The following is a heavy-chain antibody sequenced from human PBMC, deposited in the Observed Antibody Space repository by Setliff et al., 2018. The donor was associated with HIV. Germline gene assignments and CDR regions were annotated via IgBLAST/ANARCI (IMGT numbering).Heavy chain of an antibody. V-gene: IGHV4-59*08. J-gene: IGHJ4*02. CDR3: ASQPAYSTDWYPPGYFDY. Sequence: LSLTCTVSGGPISSYYWSWIRQPPGKGLEWIGYIYYSGRTNYNPALKSRVTIAVDTSKNQFSLKLTSVTDADTAVYYCASQPAYSTDWYPPGYFDYWGQGTLVTVSS. D-gene: IGHD6-19*01. CDR1: GGPISSYY. CDR2: IYYSGRT.